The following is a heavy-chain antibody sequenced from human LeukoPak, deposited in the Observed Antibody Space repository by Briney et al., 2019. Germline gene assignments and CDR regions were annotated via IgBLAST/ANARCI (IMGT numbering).Heavy chain of an antibody. V-gene: IGHV4-39*01. CDR1: GGSIRSSYYY. J-gene: IGHJ4*02. CDR3: ARLSDYYDSSGYYDEFDY. D-gene: IGHD3-22*01. CDR2: IYYSGST. Sequence: PSETLSLTCTVSGGSIRSSYYYWGWIRQPPGKGLEWIGSIYYSGSTYYNPSLKSRVTISVDTSKNQFSLKLSSVTAADTAVYYCARLSDYYDSSGYYDEFDYWGQGTLVTVSS.